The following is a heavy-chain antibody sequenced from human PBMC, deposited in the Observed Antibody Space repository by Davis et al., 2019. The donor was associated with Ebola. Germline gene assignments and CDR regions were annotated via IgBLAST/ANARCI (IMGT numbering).Heavy chain of an antibody. Sequence: GESLKISCKGSGYSFTSYWIGWVRQMPGKGLEWMGIIYPGDSDTRYSPSFQGQVTISADKSISTAYLQWSSLKASDTAMYYCALQPYSSGWYAYNWFDPWGQGTLVTVSS. J-gene: IGHJ5*02. CDR3: ALQPYSSGWYAYNWFDP. CDR1: GYSFTSYW. D-gene: IGHD6-19*01. V-gene: IGHV5-51*01. CDR2: IYPGDSDT.